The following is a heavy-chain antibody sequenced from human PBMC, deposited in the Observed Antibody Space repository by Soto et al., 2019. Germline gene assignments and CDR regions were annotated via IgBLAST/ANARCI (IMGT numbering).Heavy chain of an antibody. Sequence: GASVKVSCKASGGTFSSYAISWVRQAPGQGLEWMGGIIPIFGTANYAQKFQGRVTITADESTSTAYMELSSLRSEDTAVYYCARQTRGLYYYYYYGMDVWGQGTTVTAP. CDR2: IIPIFGTA. CDR3: ARQTRGLYYYYYYGMDV. D-gene: IGHD3-10*01. V-gene: IGHV1-69*13. J-gene: IGHJ6*02. CDR1: GGTFSSYA.